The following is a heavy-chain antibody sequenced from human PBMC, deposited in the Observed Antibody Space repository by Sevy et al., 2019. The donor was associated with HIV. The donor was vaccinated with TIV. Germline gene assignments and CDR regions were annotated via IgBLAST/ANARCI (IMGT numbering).Heavy chain of an antibody. Sequence: GGSLRLSCAASGFTFNYYGMYWVRQAPGKGLEWVSFIRYDGSNKDYADSVKGRFTISRDNSKNTVYLQMSSLRGEDTAVYHCAKDRVVVVPAAPGLGYYYGMDVWGQGTTVTVSS. CDR3: AKDRVVVVPAAPGLGYYYGMDV. J-gene: IGHJ6*02. V-gene: IGHV3-30*02. D-gene: IGHD2-2*01. CDR2: IRYDGSNK. CDR1: GFTFNYYG.